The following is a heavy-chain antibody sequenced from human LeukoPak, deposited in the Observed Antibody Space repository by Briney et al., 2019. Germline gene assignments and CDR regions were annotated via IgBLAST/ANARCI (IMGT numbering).Heavy chain of an antibody. V-gene: IGHV3-64*01. CDR1: GFTFSSYA. CDR3: AKETYYDILTGYYYYYGMDV. Sequence: PGGSLRLSCAASGFTFSSYAMHWVRQAPGKGLEYVSAISSNGGSTYYANSVKGRFTISRDNSKNTLYLQMNSLRAEDTAVYYCAKETYYDILTGYYYYYGMDVWGQGTTVTVSS. J-gene: IGHJ6*02. D-gene: IGHD3-9*01. CDR2: ISSNGGST.